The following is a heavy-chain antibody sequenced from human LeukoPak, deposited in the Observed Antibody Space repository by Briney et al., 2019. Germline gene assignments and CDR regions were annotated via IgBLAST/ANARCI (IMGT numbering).Heavy chain of an antibody. J-gene: IGHJ6*02. CDR2: ISGSGGST. V-gene: IGHV3-23*01. CDR1: GFTFSSYA. CDR3: ARLGSYDDILTGYYYYYGMDV. Sequence: GGSLRLSCAASGFTFSSYAMSWVRQAPGKGLEWVSAISGSGGSTYHADSVKGRFTISRDNSKNTLYLQMNSLRAEDTAVYYCARLGSYDDILTGYYYYYGMDVWGQGTTVTVSS. D-gene: IGHD3-9*01.